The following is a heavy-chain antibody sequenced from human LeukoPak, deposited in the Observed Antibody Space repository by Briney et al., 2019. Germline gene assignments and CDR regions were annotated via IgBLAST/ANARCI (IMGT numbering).Heavy chain of an antibody. V-gene: IGHV3-20*01. J-gene: IGHJ3*02. CDR2: INWNGGST. CDR3: ARGSGGSYGI. CDR1: GFTFDDYG. D-gene: IGHD1-26*01. Sequence: PGGSLRLSCAASGFTFDDYGMSWVRQAPGKGLEWVSGINWNGGSTGYADSVKGRFTNSRDNAKNSLYLQMNSLRAEDRALYHGARGSGGSYGIWGQGTMVTVSS.